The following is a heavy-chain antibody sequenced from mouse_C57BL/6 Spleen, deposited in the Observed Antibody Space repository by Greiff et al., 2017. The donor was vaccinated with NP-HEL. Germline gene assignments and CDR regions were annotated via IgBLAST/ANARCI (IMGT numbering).Heavy chain of an antibody. J-gene: IGHJ1*03. CDR2: INPGSGGT. Sequence: QVLLQQSGAELVRPGTSVKVSCKASGYAFTNYLIEWVKQRPGQGLEWIGVINPGSGGTNYNEKFKGKATLTADKSSSTAYMQLSSLTSEDSAVYFCARSYYYGSKGWYFDVWGTGTTVTVSS. D-gene: IGHD1-1*01. CDR3: ARSYYYGSKGWYFDV. V-gene: IGHV1-54*01. CDR1: GYAFTNYL.